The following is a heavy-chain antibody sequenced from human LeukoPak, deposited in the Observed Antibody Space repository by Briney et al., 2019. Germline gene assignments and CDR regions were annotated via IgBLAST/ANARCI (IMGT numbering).Heavy chain of an antibody. J-gene: IGHJ4*02. Sequence: SETLSLTCAVSGYSISSSYYWSWIRQPAGKGLEWIGRIYTSGSTNYNPSLKSRVTISVDTSKNQFSLKLSSVTAADTAVYYCARASEYSYGVDYWGQGTLVTVSS. CDR1: GYSISSSYY. V-gene: IGHV4-61*02. CDR2: IYTSGST. CDR3: ARASEYSYGVDY. D-gene: IGHD5-18*01.